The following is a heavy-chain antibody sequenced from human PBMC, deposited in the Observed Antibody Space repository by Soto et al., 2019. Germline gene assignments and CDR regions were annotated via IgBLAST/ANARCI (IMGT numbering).Heavy chain of an antibody. CDR1: GGSISGYY. V-gene: IGHV4-59*01. CDR2: IFYTGST. CDR3: ARTQGVSYSYGMDV. Sequence: QVQLQESGPGLVKPSETLSLTCAISGGSISGYYWSWCRQPPGKGLEWIGYIFYTGSTTYNPSLKSRVTISGDTTNNQCSLNLSAVTAADTAVYYCARTQGVSYSYGMDVWGQGTTVTVSS. J-gene: IGHJ6*02.